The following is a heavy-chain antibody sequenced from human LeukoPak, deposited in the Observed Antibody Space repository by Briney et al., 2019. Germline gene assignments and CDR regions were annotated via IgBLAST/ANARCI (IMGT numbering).Heavy chain of an antibody. CDR3: ARDLRGSGYDP. D-gene: IGHD3-10*01. V-gene: IGHV1-2*02. Sequence: ASVKVSCKASGYNFTDFYIHWVRQAPGQGPEWMGWINLHRGATDYAQKFRGRVTMTRDTSMSLVYMELSRLKSNDTAVYYCARDLRGSGYDPWGRGTLVTVSS. CDR1: GYNFTDFY. CDR2: INLHRGAT. J-gene: IGHJ5*02.